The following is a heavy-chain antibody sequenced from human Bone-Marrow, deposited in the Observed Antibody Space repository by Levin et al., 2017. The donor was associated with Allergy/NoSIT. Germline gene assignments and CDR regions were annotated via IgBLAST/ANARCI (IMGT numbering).Heavy chain of an antibody. V-gene: IGHV3-53*01. CDR1: GFAVSATY. J-gene: IGHJ3*02. D-gene: IGHD3-10*01. CDR3: ARDYFGSGASWVALDI. Sequence: PGRSLKISCAASGFAVSATYMNWVRQTPMKGLEWVSLIDSAGTTQYADSVKGRFTLSRDSSENIVYLQMNSLTADDTAIYYCARDYFGSGASWVALDIWGRGTMVTVSS. CDR2: IDSAGTT.